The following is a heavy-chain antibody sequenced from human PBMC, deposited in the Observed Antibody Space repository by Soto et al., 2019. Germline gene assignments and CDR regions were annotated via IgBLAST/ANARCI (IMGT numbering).Heavy chain of an antibody. Sequence: PGGSLRLSCTASGFTFISYDMSWVRQAPGKGLEWVSVISDNGGATYYVDSVKGRFTISRDNSRNILYLQMNSLRVEDTAVYYCTKRLGSTATTYGDSWGQGTLVTVSS. CDR3: TKRLGSTATTYGDS. V-gene: IGHV3-23*01. D-gene: IGHD1-1*01. J-gene: IGHJ4*02. CDR1: GFTFISYD. CDR2: ISDNGGAT.